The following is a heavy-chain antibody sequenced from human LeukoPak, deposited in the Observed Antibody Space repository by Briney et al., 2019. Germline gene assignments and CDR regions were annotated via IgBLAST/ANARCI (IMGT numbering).Heavy chain of an antibody. CDR3: ARHGYDILAGLI. CDR2: IYYNGST. D-gene: IGHD3-9*01. V-gene: IGHV4-59*08. CDR1: GGSISSYY. J-gene: IGHJ3*02. Sequence: SETLSLTCTVSGGSISSYYWSWIRQPPGKGLEWIGYIYYNGSTNYNPSLKSRVTISVDTSKNQFSLKLNSVTAADTAVYYCARHGYDILAGLIWGQGTMVTVSS.